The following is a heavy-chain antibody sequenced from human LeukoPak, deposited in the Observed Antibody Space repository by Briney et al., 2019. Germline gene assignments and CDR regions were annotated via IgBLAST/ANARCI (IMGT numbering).Heavy chain of an antibody. CDR3: ARAWSLDY. CDR1: GYSFTTYW. D-gene: IGHD2-15*01. Sequence: GESLKISCKGSGYSFTTYWIGWVRQMPGKGLEWVGFINPTDSDATYSPSFQGQVIISADKCISTAYLQWSSLKASDTAMYYCARAWSLDYWGQGTLVTVSS. J-gene: IGHJ4*02. CDR2: INPTDSDA. V-gene: IGHV5-51*01.